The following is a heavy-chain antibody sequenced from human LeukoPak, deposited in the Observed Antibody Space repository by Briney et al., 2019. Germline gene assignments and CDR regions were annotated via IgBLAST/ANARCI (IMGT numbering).Heavy chain of an antibody. CDR1: GFTFSDHY. V-gene: IGHV3-72*01. D-gene: IGHD3-9*01. CDR3: ARWDSAVTGYY. CDR2: TRNKANSYTT. Sequence: GGSLILSCAASGFTFSDHYMDSVRQAPGKGLEWIGRTRNKANSYTTEYAASVKGRFTISRDDSKNSLYLQMNSLKTEDTAVYYCARWDSAVTGYYWGQGTLVTVSS. J-gene: IGHJ4*02.